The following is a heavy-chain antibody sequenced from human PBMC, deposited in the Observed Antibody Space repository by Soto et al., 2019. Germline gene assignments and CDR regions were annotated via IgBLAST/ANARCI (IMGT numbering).Heavy chain of an antibody. V-gene: IGHV5-10-1*01. CDR2: IDPSDSYT. D-gene: IGHD6-13*01. Sequence: HGESLKISCKGSGYSFTSYWISWVRQMPGKGLEWMGRIDPSDSYTNYSPSFQGHVTISADKSISTAYLQWSSLKASDTAMYYCARLGIAAAGDYYYYYGMDVWGQGTTVTVSS. J-gene: IGHJ6*02. CDR3: ARLGIAAAGDYYYYYGMDV. CDR1: GYSFTSYW.